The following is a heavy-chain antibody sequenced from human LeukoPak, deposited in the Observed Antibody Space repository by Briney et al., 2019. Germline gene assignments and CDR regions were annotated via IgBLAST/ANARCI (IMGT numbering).Heavy chain of an antibody. D-gene: IGHD5-24*01. V-gene: IGHV4-59*12. J-gene: IGHJ4*02. CDR3: AREGRDGSNFRYYFDY. CDR2: ISYSGST. CDR1: GGSISSYY. Sequence: SETLSLTCNVSGGSISSYYWIWIRQPPGKGLEWIGYISYSGSTYYNPSLKSRVTISVDTSRNQLSLQLSSVTAADTAVYYCAREGRDGSNFRYYFDYWGQGTLVTVSS.